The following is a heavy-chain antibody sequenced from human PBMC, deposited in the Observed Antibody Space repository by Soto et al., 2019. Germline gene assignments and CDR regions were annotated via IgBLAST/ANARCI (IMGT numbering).Heavy chain of an antibody. D-gene: IGHD5-18*01. V-gene: IGHV4-28*03. CDR1: GYSISSSNW. Sequence: SETLSLTCAVSGYSISSSNWWGWIRQPPGKGLEWIGYIYYSGSTYYNRSLKSRVTMSVDTSKNQFSLKLSSVTAVDTAVYYCARGYSYGRDAFDIWGQGTMVTVSS. CDR3: ARGYSYGRDAFDI. J-gene: IGHJ3*02. CDR2: IYYSGST.